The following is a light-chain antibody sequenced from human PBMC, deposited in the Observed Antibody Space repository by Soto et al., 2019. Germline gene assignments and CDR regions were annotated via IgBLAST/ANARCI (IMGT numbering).Light chain of an antibody. CDR1: QRVSSN. Sequence: EIVMTQSPATLSVSPGERATLSCRASQRVSSNLAWYQQKPGQAPRLLIYGASTRATGIPARFSGSGSGTEFTLTVSSLQSEDFAVYYCQQYNNWPWTFGQGTKVVIK. V-gene: IGKV3-15*01. CDR3: QQYNNWPWT. CDR2: GAS. J-gene: IGKJ1*01.